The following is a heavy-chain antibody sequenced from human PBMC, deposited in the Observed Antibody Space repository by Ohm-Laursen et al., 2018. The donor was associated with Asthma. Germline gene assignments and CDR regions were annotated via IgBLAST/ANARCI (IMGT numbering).Heavy chain of an antibody. CDR1: GGSISSGGYP. V-gene: IGHV4-31*03. Sequence: SETLSLTCSVSGGSISSGGYPWSWIRQHPGKGLEWIGYIYYSGSTYYNPSLKSRVTISVDTSKNQFSLKLSSVTAADTAVYYCAREALRTEDWGQGTLVTVSS. CDR3: AREALRTED. CDR2: IYYSGST. J-gene: IGHJ4*02. D-gene: IGHD1-1*01.